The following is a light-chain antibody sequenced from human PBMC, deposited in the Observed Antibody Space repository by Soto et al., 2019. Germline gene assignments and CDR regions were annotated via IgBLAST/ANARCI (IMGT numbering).Light chain of an antibody. V-gene: IGLV2-14*03. CDR1: SNDVGAYKY. CDR3: SSYTSSNTLI. CDR2: DVS. Sequence: QSALTQPASVSGSPGLSINVSCTGTSNDVGAYKYVSWYQQYLGKAPKLMIYDVSNRPSGVSSRFSGSKSGNTASLTISGLQAEDEDDYYCSSYTSSNTLIFGGGTKLTVL. J-gene: IGLJ2*01.